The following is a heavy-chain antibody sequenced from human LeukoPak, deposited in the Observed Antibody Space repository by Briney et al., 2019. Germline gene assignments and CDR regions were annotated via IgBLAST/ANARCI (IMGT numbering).Heavy chain of an antibody. Sequence: ASVKVSCKSSGYTFTSYYMHWVRQAPGQGLEWMGWINPNTGGTNYAQKFQGRVTMTRDTSITTAYMELSSLRSDDTAVYSCTREEYIYGYVSLYYFDYWGQGTLVTVSS. D-gene: IGHD5-18*01. J-gene: IGHJ4*02. CDR3: TREEYIYGYVSLYYFDY. V-gene: IGHV1-2*02. CDR1: GYTFTSYY. CDR2: INPNTGGT.